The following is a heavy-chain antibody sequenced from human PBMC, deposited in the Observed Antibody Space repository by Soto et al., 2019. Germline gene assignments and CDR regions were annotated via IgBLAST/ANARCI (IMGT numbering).Heavy chain of an antibody. J-gene: IGHJ3*01. V-gene: IGHV3-30*18. CDR3: EKDQGIAASHGMD. D-gene: IGHD6-13*01. Sequence: QVQLGESGGGVVQPGRSLRLSCAASGFTFNNYGIHWVRQAPGKGLECVATISNDGSDNYYAASVKGRLTISRDNSKNTVYLQMTSLRAEETVVYSCEKDQGIAASHGMDRGQGTMLTVSS. CDR2: ISNDGSDN. CDR1: GFTFNNYG.